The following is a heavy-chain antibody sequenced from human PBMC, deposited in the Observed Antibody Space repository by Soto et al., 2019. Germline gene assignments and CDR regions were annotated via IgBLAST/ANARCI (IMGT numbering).Heavy chain of an antibody. V-gene: IGHV4-31*03. CDR3: ARDQPDYGDYAFDY. D-gene: IGHD4-17*01. Sequence: SETLSLTCTVSGGSISSGGYYWSWIRQHPGKGLEWIGYIYYSGSTYYNPSLKSRVTISVDTSKNQFSLKLSSVTAADTAVYYCARDQPDYGDYAFDYWGQGTLVTVS. J-gene: IGHJ4*02. CDR2: IYYSGST. CDR1: GGSISSGGYY.